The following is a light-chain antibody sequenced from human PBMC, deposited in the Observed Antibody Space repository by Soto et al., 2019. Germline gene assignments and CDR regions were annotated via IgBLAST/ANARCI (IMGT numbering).Light chain of an antibody. Sequence: EIVLTQSPGTLSLSPGERATLSCRASQSVSSSYLAWYQQKPGQAPRLLIYGASTRATGIPARFRGSGSGREFTLTISSLQSEDFAVYFCQHYNNWPPWTFGQGTKVDIK. CDR3: QHYNNWPPWT. CDR2: GAS. CDR1: QSVSSSY. V-gene: IGKV3-15*01. J-gene: IGKJ1*01.